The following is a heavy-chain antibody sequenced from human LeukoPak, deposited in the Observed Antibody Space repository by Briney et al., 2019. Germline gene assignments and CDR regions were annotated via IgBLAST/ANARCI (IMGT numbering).Heavy chain of an antibody. CDR2: IISKTDGGTT. V-gene: IGHV3-15*01. D-gene: IGHD5-24*01. Sequence: GGSLRLSCAASGFTFNNAWMTWVRQAPGKGLEWVGRIISKTDGGTTDYAAPVKGRFTISRDDSKNTLYLQMNSLTIEDTGVYYCSARGFWGQGTLVTVSS. CDR3: SARGF. J-gene: IGHJ4*02. CDR1: GFTFNNAW.